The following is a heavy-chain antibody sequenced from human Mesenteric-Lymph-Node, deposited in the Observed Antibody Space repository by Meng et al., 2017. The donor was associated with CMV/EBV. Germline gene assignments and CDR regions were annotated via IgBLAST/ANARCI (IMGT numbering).Heavy chain of an antibody. CDR1: GYTFTGYY. CDR3: ARDLRPVVPAAADY. CDR2: INPNNGGA. D-gene: IGHD2-2*01. V-gene: IGHV1-2*02. J-gene: IGHJ4*02. Sequence: ASVKVSCKASGYTFTGYYMHWVRQAPGQGLEWMGWINPNNGGADSVQKFQGRVTMTRDTSITSAYMELRSLRSDDTAVYYCARDLRPVVPAAADYWGQGTLVTVSS.